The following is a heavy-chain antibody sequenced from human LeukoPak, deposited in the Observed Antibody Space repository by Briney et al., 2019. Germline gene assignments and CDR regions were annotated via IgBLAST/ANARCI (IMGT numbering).Heavy chain of an antibody. CDR2: IWYDGSNK. D-gene: IGHD1-26*01. V-gene: IGHV3-33*01. CDR1: GFTFSSYG. CDR3: ARDMGSGSPGPLDY. J-gene: IGHJ4*02. Sequence: GGSLRLSCAASGFTFSSYGMHGVRQAPGKGLEWVAVIWYDGSNKYYADSVKGRFTISRDNSKNTLYLQMNSLRAEDTAVYYCARDMGSGSPGPLDYWGQGTLVTVSS.